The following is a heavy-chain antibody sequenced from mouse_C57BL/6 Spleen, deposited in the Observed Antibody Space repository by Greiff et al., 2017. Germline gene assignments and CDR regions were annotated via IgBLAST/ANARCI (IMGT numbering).Heavy chain of an antibody. CDR3: TRDSYGSSYYY. Sequence: QVQLQQSGAELVRPGASVTLSCKASGYTFTDYEMHWVKQTPVHGLEWIGAIDPETGGTAYNQKFKGKAILTADKSSSTAYMELRSLTSEDSAVYYCTRDSYGSSYYYWGQGTLVTVSA. CDR1: GYTFTDYE. V-gene: IGHV1-15*01. D-gene: IGHD1-1*01. J-gene: IGHJ3*01. CDR2: IDPETGGT.